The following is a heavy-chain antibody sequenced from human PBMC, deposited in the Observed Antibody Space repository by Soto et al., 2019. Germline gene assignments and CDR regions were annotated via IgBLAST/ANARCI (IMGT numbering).Heavy chain of an antibody. CDR1: GFTLNSYA. J-gene: IGHJ3*01. CDR3: AKDTGYSYGSLVSFDL. V-gene: IGHV3-23*01. Sequence: GGSLRLSCAASGFTLNSYAMSWVRQAPGKGLEWVSTIIGSGGSTYYADSVKGRFSVSRDNSKNTLYLQMNNVRAEDTALYYCAKDTGYSYGSLVSFDLWGQGTMVTVSS. D-gene: IGHD5-18*01. CDR2: IIGSGGST.